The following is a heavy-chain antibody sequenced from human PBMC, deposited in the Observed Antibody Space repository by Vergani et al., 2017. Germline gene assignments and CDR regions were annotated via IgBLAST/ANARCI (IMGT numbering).Heavy chain of an antibody. Sequence: QVQLVQSGAEVKKPGASMKVSCKASGYTFTGYYIHWVRQAPGQGLEWMGRINPNSGGTKFAQKFQGRVTMTSDTSISTAYMELSRLRSDDTAVYYCARDLSIATRRGDDYWGQGTLVTVSS. D-gene: IGHD6-6*01. J-gene: IGHJ4*02. V-gene: IGHV1-2*06. CDR1: GYTFTGYY. CDR2: INPNSGGT. CDR3: ARDLSIATRRGDDY.